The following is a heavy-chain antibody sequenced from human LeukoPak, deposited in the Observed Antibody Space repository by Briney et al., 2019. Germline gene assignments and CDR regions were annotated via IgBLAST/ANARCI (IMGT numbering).Heavy chain of an antibody. V-gene: IGHV3-7*01. Sequence: GGSLRLSCAASGLTFSSYWMSWVRQAPGKGLEWVANIKQDGSEKYYVDSVKGRFTVSRDNAKNSLYLQMNSLRAEDTAVYYCASFDGDPTVKGFDYWGQGTLVTVSS. CDR3: ASFDGDPTVKGFDY. CDR1: GLTFSSYW. CDR2: IKQDGSEK. D-gene: IGHD4-17*01. J-gene: IGHJ4*02.